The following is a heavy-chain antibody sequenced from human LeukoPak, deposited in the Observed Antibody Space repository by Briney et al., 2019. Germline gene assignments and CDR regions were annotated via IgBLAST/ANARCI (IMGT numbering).Heavy chain of an antibody. V-gene: IGHV4-59*04. CDR2: IYYSGST. Sequence: SETLSLTCTVSGGSISSYYWSWIRQPAGKGLEWVGNIYYSGSTYYNPSLKSRVTISIDTSKNQFSLKLSSVTAADTAVFYCARQAGYSRGAWFDPWGQGTLVTVSS. J-gene: IGHJ5*02. D-gene: IGHD6-13*01. CDR3: ARQAGYSRGAWFDP. CDR1: GGSISSYY.